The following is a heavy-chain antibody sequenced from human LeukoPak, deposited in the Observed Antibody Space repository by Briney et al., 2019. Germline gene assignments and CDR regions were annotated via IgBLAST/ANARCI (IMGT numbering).Heavy chain of an antibody. D-gene: IGHD1-26*01. V-gene: IGHV4-31*03. J-gene: IGHJ3*02. CDR1: GGSISSGGYY. CDR2: IYYSGST. CDR3: AGDASLGSDPAFDI. Sequence: SQTLSLTCTVSGGSISSGGYYWSWIRQHPGKGLEWIGYIYYSGSTYYNPSLKSRVTISVDTSKNQFSLKLGSVTAADTAVYYCAGDASLGSDPAFDIWGQGTMVTVSS.